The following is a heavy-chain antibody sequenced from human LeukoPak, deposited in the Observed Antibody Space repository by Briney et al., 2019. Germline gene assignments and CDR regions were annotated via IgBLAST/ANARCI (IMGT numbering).Heavy chain of an antibody. CDR1: GFTFSSYE. J-gene: IGHJ6*03. CDR3: ARSPCMVRGVLYYYYYYYMDV. Sequence: GGSLRFSCAASGFTFSSYEMNWVRQAPGKGLEWVSYISSSGSTIYYADSVKGRFTISRDNAKNSLYLQMNSLRAEDTAVYYCARSPCMVRGVLYYYYYYYMDVWGKGTTVTISS. V-gene: IGHV3-48*03. CDR2: ISSSGSTI. D-gene: IGHD3-10*01.